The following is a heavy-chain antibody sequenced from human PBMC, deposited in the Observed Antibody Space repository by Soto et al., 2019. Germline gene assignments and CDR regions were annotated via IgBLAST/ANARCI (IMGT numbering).Heavy chain of an antibody. J-gene: IGHJ4*02. D-gene: IGHD6-13*01. CDR1: GFTFSSYA. CDR2: IIGSGGST. Sequence: EVQLLESGGGLVQPGGSLRVSCAASGFTFSSYAMSWVRQAPGKGLEWVSGIIGSGGSTYYAASVKGPFTISRDNSKNTLYLQMNSLRAEDTAVYYCAKSLSRSNWYLVDHWGQGTLVTVSS. V-gene: IGHV3-23*01. CDR3: AKSLSRSNWYLVDH.